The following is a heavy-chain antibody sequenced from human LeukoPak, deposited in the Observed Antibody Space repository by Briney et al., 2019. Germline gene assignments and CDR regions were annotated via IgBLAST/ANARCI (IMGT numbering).Heavy chain of an antibody. J-gene: IGHJ4*02. V-gene: IGHV4-59*11. Sequence: SETLSLTCTVSGGSISSHYWSWIRQPPGKGLEWIGYIYYSGSTNYNPSLKSRVTISVDTSKNQFSLQLSYVTAADTAVYYCAREGIGGEFDYWGQGTLVTVSS. CDR3: AREGIGGEFDY. CDR1: GGSISSHY. CDR2: IYYSGST. D-gene: IGHD3-16*01.